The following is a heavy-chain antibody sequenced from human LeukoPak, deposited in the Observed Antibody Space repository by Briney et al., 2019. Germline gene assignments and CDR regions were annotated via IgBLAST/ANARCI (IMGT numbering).Heavy chain of an antibody. D-gene: IGHD3-22*01. CDR2: IYYSGST. J-gene: IGHJ3*02. CDR3: GRFSYYYDSSGYYTEDTFDI. Sequence: SETLSLTCTVSGGSISSSSYYWGWIRQPPGKGLEWIGSIYYSGSTYYNPSLKSRVTISVDTSKNQFSLKLSSVTAADTAVYYCGRFSYYYDSSGYYTEDTFDIWGQGTMVTVSS. CDR1: GGSISSSSYY. V-gene: IGHV4-39*07.